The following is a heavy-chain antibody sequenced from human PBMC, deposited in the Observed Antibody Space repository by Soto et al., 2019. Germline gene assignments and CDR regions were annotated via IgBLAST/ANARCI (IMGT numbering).Heavy chain of an antibody. CDR2: IYYSGST. V-gene: IGHV4-39*01. Sequence: PSETLSLTCTVSGGSISSSSYYWGWIRQPPGKGLEWIGSIYYSGSTYYNPSLKSRVTISVDTSKNQFSLKLSSVTAADTAVYYCARQRLDNSGWYSRRTIYGMDVWGQGTTVTVSS. D-gene: IGHD6-19*01. CDR3: ARQRLDNSGWYSRRTIYGMDV. CDR1: GGSISSSSYY. J-gene: IGHJ6*02.